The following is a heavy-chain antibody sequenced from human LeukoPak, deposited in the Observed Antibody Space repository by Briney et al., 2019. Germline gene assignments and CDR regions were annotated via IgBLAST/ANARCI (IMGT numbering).Heavy chain of an antibody. CDR2: IYYSGST. Sequence: SETLSLTCTVSGGSISSSSYYWGWIRQPPGKGLEWIGSIYYSGSTYYNPSLKSRVTISVDTSKNQFSLKLSSVTAADTAVYYCARPYSSGWYGGFYSWGQGALVTVSS. D-gene: IGHD6-19*01. J-gene: IGHJ4*02. CDR1: GGSISSSSYY. CDR3: ARPYSSGWYGGFYS. V-gene: IGHV4-39*01.